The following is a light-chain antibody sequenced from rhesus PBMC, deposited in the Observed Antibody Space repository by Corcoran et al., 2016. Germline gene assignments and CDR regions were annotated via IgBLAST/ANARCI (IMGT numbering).Light chain of an antibody. CDR3: EQYNSRPWT. J-gene: IGKJ1*01. CDR1: QGISSW. Sequence: DIQMTQSPSSLSASVGDTVTITCRASQGISSWLAWYQQKRGKAPKLLIDKASSLQSGVPSRFSGRGSGTDFTLTISSLKSEDCATYYLEQYNSRPWTFGQGTKVDIK. V-gene: IGKV1-22*01. CDR2: KAS.